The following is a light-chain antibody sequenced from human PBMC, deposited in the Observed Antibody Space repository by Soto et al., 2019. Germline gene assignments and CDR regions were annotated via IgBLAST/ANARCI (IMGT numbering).Light chain of an antibody. CDR3: QQYNNWAS. CDR1: KSVSSN. Sequence: EIVMTQSTATLSVAPGERATLSCRASKSVSSNLAWYQQKPGQAPRLLIYGASTRATGIPARFSGSGSGTEFTLTIRSRQCEDFEVYYCQQYNNWASFGQGTKLEIK. J-gene: IGKJ2*01. CDR2: GAS. V-gene: IGKV3-15*01.